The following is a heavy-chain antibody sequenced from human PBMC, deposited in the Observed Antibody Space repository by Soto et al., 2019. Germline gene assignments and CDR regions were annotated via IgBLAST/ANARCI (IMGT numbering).Heavy chain of an antibody. CDR2: INDSGST. Sequence: QVQLQQWGAGLLKPSETLSLTCAVYGGSFSGYYWSWIRQPPGKGLEWIGEINDSGSTNYNPSLKSRVTISVDTSKNQFSLKLSSVTAADTAVYYCARARHYSKTPADLWGRGTLVTVSS. J-gene: IGHJ2*01. V-gene: IGHV4-34*01. D-gene: IGHD4-4*01. CDR3: ARARHYSKTPADL. CDR1: GGSFSGYY.